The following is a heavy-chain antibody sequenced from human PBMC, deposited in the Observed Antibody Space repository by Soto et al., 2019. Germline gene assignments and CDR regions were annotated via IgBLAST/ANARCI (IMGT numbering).Heavy chain of an antibody. V-gene: IGHV3-7*03. CDR1: GFTFTTYW. D-gene: IGHD2-15*01. CDR2: INQDGSEK. CDR3: AREGDRYCSGGSCDLHY. Sequence: GGSLRLSCAASGFTFTTYWVTWVRQAPGKGLEWVANINQDGSEKNYVDSVKGRFTISRDNAKNSVYLQMNSLRADDTAVYYCAREGDRYCSGGSCDLHYWGQGTVVTVSS. J-gene: IGHJ4*02.